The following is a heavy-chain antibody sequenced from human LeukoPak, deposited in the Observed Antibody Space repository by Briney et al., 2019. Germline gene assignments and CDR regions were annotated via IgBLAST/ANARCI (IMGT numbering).Heavy chain of an antibody. CDR1: GLTFSNYA. Sequence: PGGSLRPSCAASGLTFSNYAMSWFRQAPGKGLEWVSGITSGFTPHYADSVKGRFTISRDNSKNTFHLQMNSLRAEDTAVYYCAKDYSDSRVGDVFFEYWGQGTLVTVSS. J-gene: IGHJ4*02. CDR2: ITSGFTP. CDR3: AKDYSDSRVGDVFFEY. V-gene: IGHV3-23*01. D-gene: IGHD1-26*01.